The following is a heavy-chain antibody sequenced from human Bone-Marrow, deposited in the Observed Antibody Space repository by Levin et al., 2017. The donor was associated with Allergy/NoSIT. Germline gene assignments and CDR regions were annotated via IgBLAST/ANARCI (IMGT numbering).Heavy chain of an antibody. CDR2: IYYSGST. D-gene: IGHD1-14*01. CDR3: AREGSSPTGFDY. J-gene: IGHJ4*02. Sequence: SETLSLTCTVSGGPISSYYWSWIRQPPGKGLEWIGYIYYSGSTNYNPSLNSRVTISVDTSKNQFSLKVTSVTAADTAVYYCAREGSSPTGFDYWGQGTLVTVSS. V-gene: IGHV4-59*01. CDR1: GGPISSYY.